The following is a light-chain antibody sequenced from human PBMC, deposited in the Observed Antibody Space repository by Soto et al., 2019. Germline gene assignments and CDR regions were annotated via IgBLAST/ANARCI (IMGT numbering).Light chain of an antibody. V-gene: IGKV3-20*01. CDR1: QSVSSSY. J-gene: IGKJ5*01. Sequence: EIVLTQSPGTLSLSPGERATLSCRASQSVSSSYLAWYQQKPGQAPRLLIYGASSRATGIPDRFRGGGSGTDFTLTISRLEPEDFAVYYCQQYGSSPRITFGQGTRLEIK. CDR3: QQYGSSPRIT. CDR2: GAS.